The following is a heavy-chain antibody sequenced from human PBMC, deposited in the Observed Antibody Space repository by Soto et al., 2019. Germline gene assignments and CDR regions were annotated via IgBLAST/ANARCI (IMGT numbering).Heavy chain of an antibody. CDR2: IDHSGST. CDR3: ARRRRMTTVTTPTVFDY. CDR1: GGSFSGYY. D-gene: IGHD4-17*01. V-gene: IGHV4-34*01. J-gene: IGHJ4*02. Sequence: QVQLQQWGAGLLKPSETLSLTCAVFGGSFSGYYWSWIRLPPGTGLEWIGEIDHSGSTNYNPPLKSRVTMSVDTSKNQFSLKLSSMTAADTAVYYCARRRRMTTVTTPTVFDYWGQGTLVTVSS.